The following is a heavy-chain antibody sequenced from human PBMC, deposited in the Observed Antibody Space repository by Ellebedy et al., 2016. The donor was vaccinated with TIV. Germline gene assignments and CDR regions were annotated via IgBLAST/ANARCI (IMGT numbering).Heavy chain of an antibody. D-gene: IGHD3-3*01. CDR2: IIPILGRP. J-gene: IGHJ6*02. V-gene: IGHV1-46*01. CDR3: ARRASITIDYLYFYGLDV. CDR1: GYTLTELS. Sequence: ASVKVSCKVSGYTLTELSMHWVRQAPGQGLEWMGRIIPILGRPDYAQSFQGRVTMTRDTSTGTVYMELSSLRSDDTAVYFCARRASITIDYLYFYGLDVWGQGTTVTVSS.